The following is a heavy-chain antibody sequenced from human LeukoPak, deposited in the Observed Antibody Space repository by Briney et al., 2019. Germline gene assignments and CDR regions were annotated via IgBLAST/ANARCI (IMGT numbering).Heavy chain of an antibody. CDR2: MNPNSGST. Sequence: ASVKVSCKASGYTFTSYDINWVRQATGQGLEWMGWMNPNSGSTGYAQKFRGRVTMTRNTSISTAYMELSSLRSEDMAVYYCARFGGSYGVFDYWGQGTLVTVSS. CDR1: GYTFTSYD. J-gene: IGHJ4*02. CDR3: ARFGGSYGVFDY. D-gene: IGHD1-26*01. V-gene: IGHV1-8*01.